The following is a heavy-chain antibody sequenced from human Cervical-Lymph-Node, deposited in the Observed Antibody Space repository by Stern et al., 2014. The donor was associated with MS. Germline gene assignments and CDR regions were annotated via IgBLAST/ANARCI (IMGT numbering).Heavy chain of an antibody. V-gene: IGHV5-51*01. D-gene: IGHD3-10*01. CDR3: ARGAELSALPCDY. CDR1: GYNFANYW. CDR2: LFPDCDT. Sequence: EVHLVESGAEVKKPGESLKISCKGSGYNFANYWIGWVRQIPGKGREWMGILFPDCDTGYSPSFQVQVTISADKSISTAYLQWSSLKASDTAMYYCARGAELSALPCDYWGQGTLVTVSS. J-gene: IGHJ4*02.